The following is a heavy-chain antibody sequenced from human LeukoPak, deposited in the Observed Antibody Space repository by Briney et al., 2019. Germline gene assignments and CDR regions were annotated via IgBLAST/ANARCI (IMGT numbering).Heavy chain of an antibody. V-gene: IGHV3-23*01. J-gene: IGHJ3*02. CDR3: TKDRPIDYTSRGFKAFDI. CDR1: GFTFSNYA. D-gene: IGHD3-22*01. CDR2: IGGSGSPT. Sequence: PGGSLRLSCAASGFTFSNYAMSWVRQAPGKGLEWVSTIGGSGSPTYYTDSVRGRLTISRDNSHNTLFLQLNSLRAEDTAIYYCTKDRPIDYTSRGFKAFDIWGQGTVVTVSS.